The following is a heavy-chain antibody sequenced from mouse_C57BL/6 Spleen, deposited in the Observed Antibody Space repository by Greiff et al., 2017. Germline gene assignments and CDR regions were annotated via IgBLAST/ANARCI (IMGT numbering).Heavy chain of an antibody. J-gene: IGHJ3*01. CDR2: IHPNSGST. CDR1: GYTFTSYW. Sequence: QVQLQQPGAELVKPGASVKLSCKASGYTFTSYWMHWVKQRPGQGLEWIGMIHPNSGSTNYNEKFKSKATLTVDKFSSTAYMQLSSLTSEDSAVYYCARGDDGYYKDSWFAYWGQGTLVTVSA. V-gene: IGHV1-64*01. D-gene: IGHD2-3*01. CDR3: ARGDDGYYKDSWFAY.